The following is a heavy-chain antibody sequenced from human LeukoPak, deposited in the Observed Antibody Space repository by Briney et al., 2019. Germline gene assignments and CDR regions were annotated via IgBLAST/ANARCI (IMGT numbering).Heavy chain of an antibody. CDR2: ISAYNGNT. CDR1: GYTFTSYG. J-gene: IGHJ3*02. CDR3: ARSALIAAAGTLSAFDI. D-gene: IGHD6-13*01. Sequence: ASVKVSCKASGYTFTSYGISWVRQAAGQGREWMGWISAYNGNTNYAQKLQGRVTMTTDTSTSTAYMELRSLRSDDTAVYYCARSALIAAAGTLSAFDIWGQGTMVTVSS. V-gene: IGHV1-18*01.